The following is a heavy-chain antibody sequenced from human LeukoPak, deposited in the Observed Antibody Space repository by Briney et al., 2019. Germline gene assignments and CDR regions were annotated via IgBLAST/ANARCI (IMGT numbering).Heavy chain of an antibody. J-gene: IGHJ3*02. CDR3: ARDLKLDGSSGYYAFDI. CDR2: DYYSGSS. V-gene: IGHV4-59*01. CDR1: GGSISSNY. Sequence: SETLSLTCTVSGGSISSNYWSWIRQPPGKGLEWIGYDYYSGSSNYNPSLKSRVTISVDTSKNQFSLKMSSVTAADTAVYYCARDLKLDGSSGYYAFDIWGQGTMVTVSS. D-gene: IGHD3-22*01.